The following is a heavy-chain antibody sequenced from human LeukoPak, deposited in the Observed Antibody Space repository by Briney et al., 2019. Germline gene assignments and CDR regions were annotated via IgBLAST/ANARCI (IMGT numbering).Heavy chain of an antibody. J-gene: IGHJ4*02. CDR1: GFTFSSYA. CDR2: ISGNGDST. Sequence: QPGGSLRLSCAASGFTFSSYAMSWVRQAPGKGLEWVSVISGNGDSTFYADSVKGRFTISRDNSKNTLFLQMNSLRAEDTAVYYCAKGVTASCYAALNYWGQGTLVTVSS. CDR3: AKGVTASCYAALNY. V-gene: IGHV3-23*01. D-gene: IGHD2-2*01.